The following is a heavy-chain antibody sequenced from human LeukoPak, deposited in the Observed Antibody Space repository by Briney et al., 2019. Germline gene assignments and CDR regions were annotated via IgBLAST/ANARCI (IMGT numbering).Heavy chain of an antibody. D-gene: IGHD6-25*01. Sequence: PGGSLRLSCAASGFTFNDAWMSWVRQAPGKGLEWVASVKQDGSEKYYVDSVKGRFNISRNNAKNSLHLQMNSLRAEDTAVYYCTRGAAVFDIWGQGTMVTVSS. CDR2: VKQDGSEK. CDR1: GFTFNDAW. J-gene: IGHJ3*02. V-gene: IGHV3-7*01. CDR3: TRGAAVFDI.